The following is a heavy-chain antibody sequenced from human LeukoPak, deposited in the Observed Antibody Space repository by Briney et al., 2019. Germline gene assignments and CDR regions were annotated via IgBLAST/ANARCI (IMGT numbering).Heavy chain of an antibody. V-gene: IGHV3-7*04. CDR3: ARVHDYGELRVWFDP. CDR1: GFTFRDYW. CDR2: VKEDGSET. Sequence: GGSLRLSCAASGFTFRDYWMSWVRQAPGKGLQWVANVKEDGSETYYEESVKGRFTVSRDNAERSLYLQMNSLRVEDTAVYYYARVHDYGELRVWFDPRGPGTLVTVSS. J-gene: IGHJ5*02. D-gene: IGHD4-17*01.